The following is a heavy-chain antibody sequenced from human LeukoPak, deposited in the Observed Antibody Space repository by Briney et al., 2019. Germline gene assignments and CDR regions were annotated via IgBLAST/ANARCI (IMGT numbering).Heavy chain of an antibody. D-gene: IGHD2-2*01. Sequence: TGGSLRLSCAASGFTFSSYSMNWVRQAPGKWLEWVSSISSSSSYIYYADSVKGRFTISRDNAKNSLYLQMNSLRAVDTDVYYFASVPVPTPDYYYMEFWGKGTTVIVSS. CDR3: ASVPVPTPDYYYMEF. V-gene: IGHV3-21*01. CDR2: ISSSSSYI. J-gene: IGHJ6*03. CDR1: GFTFSSYS.